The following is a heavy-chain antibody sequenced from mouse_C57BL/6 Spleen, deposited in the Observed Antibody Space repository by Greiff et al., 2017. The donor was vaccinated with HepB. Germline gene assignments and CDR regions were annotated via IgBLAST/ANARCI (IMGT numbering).Heavy chain of an antibody. CDR3: AREEGSSSAWFAY. J-gene: IGHJ3*01. D-gene: IGHD1-1*01. CDR1: GYTFTSYW. Sequence: VQLQQPGTELVKPGASVKLSCKASGYTFTSYWMHWVKQRPGQGLEWIGNNNPSNGGTNYNEKFKSKATLTVDKSSSTAYMQLSSLTSEDSAVYYCAREEGSSSAWFAYWGQGTLVTVSA. V-gene: IGHV1-53*01. CDR2: NNPSNGGT.